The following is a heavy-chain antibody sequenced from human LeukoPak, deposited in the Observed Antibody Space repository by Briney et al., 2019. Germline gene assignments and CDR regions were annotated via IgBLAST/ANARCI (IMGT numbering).Heavy chain of an antibody. V-gene: IGHV5-10-1*01. CDR2: VDPSDSYT. J-gene: IGHJ5*02. Sequence: GESLKISCLGSGYSFTSYWITWVRQMPGKGLEWVGRVDPSDSYTNYSPSFQGHVTISADKSLSTAYLQWSSLKASDTAMYYCARHLLPLWFDPWGQGTLVTVSS. CDR3: ARHLLPLWFDP. CDR1: GYSFTSYW.